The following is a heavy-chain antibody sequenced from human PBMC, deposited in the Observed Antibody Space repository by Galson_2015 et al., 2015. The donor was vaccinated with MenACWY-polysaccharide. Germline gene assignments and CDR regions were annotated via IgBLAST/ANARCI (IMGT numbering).Heavy chain of an antibody. CDR3: ARTEAGDFRLDY. CDR2: INGGGGKS. Sequence: SVKVSCKAFGYTFSNYAMHWVRQAPGQRLEWLGWINGGGGKSKYSQNFQDRITITRDTSACIVSMELSSLRSEDTAVYYCARTEAGDFRLDYWGQGTLVTVSS. J-gene: IGHJ4*02. V-gene: IGHV1-3*01. D-gene: IGHD6-19*01. CDR1: GYTFSNYA.